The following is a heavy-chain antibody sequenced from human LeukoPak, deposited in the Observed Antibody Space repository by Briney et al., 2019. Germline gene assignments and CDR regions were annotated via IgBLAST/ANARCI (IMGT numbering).Heavy chain of an antibody. D-gene: IGHD2-15*01. CDR3: AKGTSSSCYSAPNY. J-gene: IGHJ4*02. Sequence: GGSLRLPCAASGFTFSSYAMNWVRQAPGKGLEWVSAICSNDNNTYYANSVKGRFTISRDNSKNTLSLQLNSLRAEDTAVYYCAKGTSSSCYSAPNYWGQGTLVTVSS. CDR1: GFTFSSYA. V-gene: IGHV3-23*01. CDR2: ICSNDNNT.